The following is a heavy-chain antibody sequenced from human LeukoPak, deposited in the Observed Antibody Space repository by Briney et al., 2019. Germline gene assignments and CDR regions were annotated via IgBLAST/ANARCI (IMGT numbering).Heavy chain of an antibody. CDR3: AKGSSGYFADL. V-gene: IGHV3-23*01. D-gene: IGHD3-22*01. CDR1: GFTFNNYG. Sequence: PGGSLRLSSAASGFTFNNYGLIWVRQAPGKGLEWVAAISNDGGGTMYAAFVEGRFTISRDNSKNTLFLQMNSLRAEDTALYYCAKGSSGYFADLWGQGTLVTVSS. J-gene: IGHJ5*02. CDR2: ISNDGGGT.